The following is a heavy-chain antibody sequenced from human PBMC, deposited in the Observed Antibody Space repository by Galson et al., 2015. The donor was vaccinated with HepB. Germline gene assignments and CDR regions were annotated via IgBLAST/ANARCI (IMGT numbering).Heavy chain of an antibody. CDR3: ATGPSYYDSSGPSY. V-gene: IGHV1-24*01. Sequence: SVKVSCKVSGYTLTELSMHWVRQAPGKGLEWMGGFDPEDGETIYAQKFQGRVTMTEDTSTDTAYMELSSLRSEDTAVYYCATGPSYYDSSGPSYWGQGTLVTVSS. D-gene: IGHD3-22*01. CDR1: GYTLTELS. J-gene: IGHJ4*02. CDR2: FDPEDGET.